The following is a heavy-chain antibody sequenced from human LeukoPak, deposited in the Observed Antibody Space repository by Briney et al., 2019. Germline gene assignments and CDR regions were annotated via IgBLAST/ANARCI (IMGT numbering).Heavy chain of an antibody. Sequence: SETLSLTCAVYGGSFSGDNWSWIRQPPGKGLEWIGEINHSGSTNYNPSLKSRVTISVDTSKSQFSLKLSSVTAADTAVYYCARGFDFWSGYYVYYFDSWGQGTLVTVSS. CDR1: GGSFSGDN. V-gene: IGHV4-34*01. CDR3: ARGFDFWSGYYVYYFDS. D-gene: IGHD3-3*01. J-gene: IGHJ4*02. CDR2: INHSGST.